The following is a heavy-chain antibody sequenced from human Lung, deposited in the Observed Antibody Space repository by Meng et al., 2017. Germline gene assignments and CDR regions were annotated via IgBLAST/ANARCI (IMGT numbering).Heavy chain of an antibody. CDR1: GFTFSTHW. Sequence: GQRVESGGGLVKPGGSLRLSCAASGFTFSTHWMHWVRQAPGKGLEWVSRITGDGSSTIYADSVQGRFTMSRDNAKNTLSLQMNSLRAEDTAVYYCARGGVTTDDWGQGTLVTVSS. V-gene: IGHV3-74*02. CDR3: ARGGVTTDD. J-gene: IGHJ4*02. CDR2: ITGDGSST. D-gene: IGHD4-17*01.